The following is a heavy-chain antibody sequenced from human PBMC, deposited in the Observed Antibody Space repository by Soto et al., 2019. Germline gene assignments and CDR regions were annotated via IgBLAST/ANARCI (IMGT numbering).Heavy chain of an antibody. J-gene: IGHJ4*02. CDR3: ARDRSSGYSTGWHTSLDY. V-gene: IGHV3-33*01. CDR2: IYYDGSEK. CDR1: GFTFSSYG. D-gene: IGHD6-19*01. Sequence: QVQLVESGGGVVQPGRPLRLSCGTSGFTFSSYGMHWVRQAPGKGLEWVALIYYDGSEKYYADSVKGRFIISRDYSTNTLYLQMSTLRVEDTGVYYCARDRSSGYSTGWHTSLDYWGRGTRVTVSS.